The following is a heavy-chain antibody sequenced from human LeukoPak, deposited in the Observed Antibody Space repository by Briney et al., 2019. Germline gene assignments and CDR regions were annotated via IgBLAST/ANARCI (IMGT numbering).Heavy chain of an antibody. J-gene: IGHJ4*02. D-gene: IGHD6-19*01. CDR1: GYTFTSYA. V-gene: IGHV1-3*01. CDR2: INAGNGDT. Sequence: GASVKVSCKASGYTFTSYAMHWVRQAPGQRLEWLGWINAGNGDTKYSQKFQGRVTTTRDTSASTAYMELSSLRSEDTAVYYCASPPEDSSGWNFDYWGQGTLVTVSS. CDR3: ASPPEDSSGWNFDY.